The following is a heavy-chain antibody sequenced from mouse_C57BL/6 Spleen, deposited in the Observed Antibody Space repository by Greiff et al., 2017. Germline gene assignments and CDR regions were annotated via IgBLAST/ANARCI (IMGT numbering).Heavy chain of an antibody. J-gene: IGHJ4*01. CDR3: TRTTTAGNYAMDY. CDR2: IDPETGGT. V-gene: IGHV1-15*01. CDR1: GYTFTDYE. D-gene: IGHD1-2*01. Sequence: QVQLQQSGAELVRPGASVTLSCKASGYTFTDYEMHWVKQTPVHGLEWIGAIDPETGGTAYNQKFKGKAILTADKSSSTAYMELRSLTSEDSAVXYCTRTTTAGNYAMDYWGQGTSVTVSS.